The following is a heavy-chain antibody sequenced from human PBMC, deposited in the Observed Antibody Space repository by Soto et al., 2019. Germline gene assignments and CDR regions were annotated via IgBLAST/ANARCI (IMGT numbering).Heavy chain of an antibody. D-gene: IGHD6-19*01. CDR3: ARDRGSSGWDLGCYYYGMDV. J-gene: IGHJ6*02. CDR1: GFTVSSNY. V-gene: IGHV3-53*02. CDR2: IYSGGST. Sequence: EVQLVETGGGLIQPGGSLRLSCAASGFTVSSNYMSWVRQAPGKGLEWVSVIYSGGSTYYADSVKGRFTISRDNAKNTLHLQMNSLIAEDTAVYYCARDRGSSGWDLGCYYYGMDVWGQWTTVTVSS.